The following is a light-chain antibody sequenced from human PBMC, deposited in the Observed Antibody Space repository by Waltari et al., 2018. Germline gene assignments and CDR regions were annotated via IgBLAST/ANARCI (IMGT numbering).Light chain of an antibody. CDR1: QTLLHDDGKPY. V-gene: IGKV2-29*02. Sequence: EIVMTQTPLSLSITPGQPASITCKSSQTLLHDDGKPYMYWYRQRPGQSPHLLMYEVSRRFSGVPERFTGSGSGTDFILKISRVEAEDVGIYYCMQGRHLPRTFGQGTKLEIK. CDR3: MQGRHLPRT. J-gene: IGKJ2*01. CDR2: EVS.